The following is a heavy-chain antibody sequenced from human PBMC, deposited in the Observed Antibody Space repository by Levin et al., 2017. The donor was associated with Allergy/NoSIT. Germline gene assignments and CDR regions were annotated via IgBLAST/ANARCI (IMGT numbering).Heavy chain of an antibody. CDR2: IKSKTDGGTT. D-gene: IGHD2-2*01. Sequence: GESLKISCAASGFTFSNAWMSWVRQAPGKGLEWVGRIKSKTDGGTTDYAAPVKGRFTISRDDSKNTLYLQMNSPKTEDTAVYYCTTGWDIVVVPAAIGGMDVWGQGTTVTVSS. CDR3: TTGWDIVVVPAAIGGMDV. CDR1: GFTFSNAW. V-gene: IGHV3-15*01. J-gene: IGHJ6*02.